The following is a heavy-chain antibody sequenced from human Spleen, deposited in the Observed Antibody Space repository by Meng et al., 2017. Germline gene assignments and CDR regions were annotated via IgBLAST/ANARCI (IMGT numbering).Heavy chain of an antibody. CDR1: GGSITTSCYY. D-gene: IGHD3/OR15-3a*01. CDR2: LYYAGNTH. CDR3: ARLGLRVSTTDY. Sequence: QVQVRESGPAMVKPSETLFLNCAVSGGSITTSCYYWGWIRQPPGKGLEWIGSLYYAGNTHYYNPSLKSRATISVDTSKNDFSLNLISVTAADTAVYYCARLGLRVSTTDYWGQGILVTVSS. V-gene: IGHV4-39*02. J-gene: IGHJ4*02.